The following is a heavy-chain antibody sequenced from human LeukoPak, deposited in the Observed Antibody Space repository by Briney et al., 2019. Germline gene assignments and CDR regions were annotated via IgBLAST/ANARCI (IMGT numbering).Heavy chain of an antibody. CDR2: IRYDGSNK. D-gene: IGHD2-2*01. CDR3: AKDGTEYCSSTSCTGAPGY. J-gene: IGHJ4*02. CDR1: GFTFSSYG. Sequence: GGSLRLSCAASGFTFSSYGMHWVRQAPGKGLEWVAFIRYDGSNKYYADSVKGRFTISRDNSKNTLYLQMNSLRAEDTAVYYCAKDGTEYCSSTSCTGAPGYWGQGTLATVSS. V-gene: IGHV3-30*02.